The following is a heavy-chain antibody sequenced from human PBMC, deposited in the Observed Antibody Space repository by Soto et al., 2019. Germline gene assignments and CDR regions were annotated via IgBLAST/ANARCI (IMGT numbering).Heavy chain of an antibody. D-gene: IGHD6-13*01. Sequence: EMQLVETGGGLIQPGGSLRLSCAASGFTVSSDHMSWVRQAPGKGLEWISVMYYGGTTYYADSVQGRFTISRDSSTNTLDLHMADLRADDTAVYYCAREAAGFDLWGQGTMVTVSS. CDR2: MYYGGTT. CDR3: AREAAGFDL. CDR1: GFTVSSDH. V-gene: IGHV3-53*02. J-gene: IGHJ3*01.